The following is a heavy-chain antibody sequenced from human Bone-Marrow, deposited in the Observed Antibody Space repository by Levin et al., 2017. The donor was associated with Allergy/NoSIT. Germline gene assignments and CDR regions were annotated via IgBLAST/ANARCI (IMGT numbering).Heavy chain of an antibody. J-gene: IGHJ4*02. CDR1: GFTVGNNY. Sequence: LSLTCAASGFTVGNNYVAWGRQDPGKGLDWSSVIYSCGGTYYADSVKGRFTISRDKSKNTVYLQMNSLSVDDAAVCYCSSAPGFSDSWGQGSLVTVSS. CDR2: IYSCGGT. V-gene: IGHV3-66*01. CDR3: SSAPGFSDS.